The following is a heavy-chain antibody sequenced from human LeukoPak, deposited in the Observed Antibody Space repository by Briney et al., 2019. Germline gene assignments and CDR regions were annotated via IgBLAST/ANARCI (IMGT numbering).Heavy chain of an antibody. CDR3: TRHYFASSDYPQTYYYYYMDV. V-gene: IGHV3-21*01. D-gene: IGHD3-22*01. J-gene: IGHJ6*03. CDR2: ISSTSPFI. CDR1: GFTFSRYS. Sequence: PGGSLRLSCAASGFTFSRYSMNWLRQAPGKRLEWVASISSTSPFIYSADSVKGRFTISRDTATNSLFLQMNSLRAEDTAIYYCTRHYFASSDYPQTYYYYYMDVWGNGTTVTVSS.